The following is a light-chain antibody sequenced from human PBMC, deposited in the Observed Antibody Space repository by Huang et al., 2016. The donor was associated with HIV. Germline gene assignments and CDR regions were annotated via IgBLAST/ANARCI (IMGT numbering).Light chain of an antibody. V-gene: IGKV4-1*01. J-gene: IGKJ1*01. CDR2: WAS. CDR3: QQYYSSPQT. CDR1: QSVYSTSTSKDY. Sequence: DIILTQSPDSLAVSLGERASLSCRSNQSVYSTSTSKDYMACVQQKPGQPPKLLLFWASTREAGVPDRFSGSGSGTHFTLTIANLEAEDAAIYYCQQYYSSPQTFGQGTRVEVK.